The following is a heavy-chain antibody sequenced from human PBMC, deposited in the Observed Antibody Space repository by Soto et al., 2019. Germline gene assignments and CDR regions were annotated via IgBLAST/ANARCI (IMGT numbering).Heavy chain of an antibody. V-gene: IGHV3-30-3*01. J-gene: IGHJ6*02. Sequence: QVQLVESGGGVVQPGRSLRLSCAASGCTFSSYAMHWVRQAPRKGLEWVAVISYDGSNKYYADSVKGRFTISRDNSKNTLYLQMNSLRAEDTAVYYCARDGTRYSSSSTYYYYGMDVWGQGTTVTVSS. CDR2: ISYDGSNK. D-gene: IGHD6-6*01. CDR1: GCTFSSYA. CDR3: ARDGTRYSSSSTYYYYGMDV.